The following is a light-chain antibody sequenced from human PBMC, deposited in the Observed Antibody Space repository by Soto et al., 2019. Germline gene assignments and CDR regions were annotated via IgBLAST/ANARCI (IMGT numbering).Light chain of an antibody. CDR2: SNN. Sequence: SVLTQPPSASGTPGQRVTISCSGSNSTIGINTVEWYQQVPGKAPKLLISSNNQRPSGVPVRFSGSKSGTSASLAISGLQSEDEAHYYCAAWDDSLNGPFFGTGTKVTVL. V-gene: IGLV1-44*01. CDR1: NSTIGINT. CDR3: AAWDDSLNGPF. J-gene: IGLJ1*01.